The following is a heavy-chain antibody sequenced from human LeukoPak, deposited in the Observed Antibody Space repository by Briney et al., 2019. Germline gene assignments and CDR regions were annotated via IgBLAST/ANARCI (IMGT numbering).Heavy chain of an antibody. Sequence: SVKVSCKASGFTFTSSAMQWVRQARGQRLEWVGWIVVGSGNTNYAQKFQERVTITRDMSTSTAYMELSSLRSEDTAVYYCAAAYCGGDCPDAFDIWGQGTMVTVSS. CDR1: GFTFTSSA. J-gene: IGHJ3*02. CDR2: IVVGSGNT. CDR3: AAAYCGGDCPDAFDI. V-gene: IGHV1-58*02. D-gene: IGHD2-21*02.